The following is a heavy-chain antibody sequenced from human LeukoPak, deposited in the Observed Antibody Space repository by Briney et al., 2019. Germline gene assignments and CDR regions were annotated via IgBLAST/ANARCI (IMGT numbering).Heavy chain of an antibody. Sequence: GGSLRLSCAASGFTFSSYAMSWVRQAPGKGLEWASAISGSGGSTYYADSVKGRFTISRDNSKNTLYLQMNSLRAEDTAVYYCAKGYYDIYYFDYWGQGTLVTVSS. CDR1: GFTFSSYA. V-gene: IGHV3-23*01. D-gene: IGHD3-22*01. J-gene: IGHJ4*02. CDR3: AKGYYDIYYFDY. CDR2: ISGSGGST.